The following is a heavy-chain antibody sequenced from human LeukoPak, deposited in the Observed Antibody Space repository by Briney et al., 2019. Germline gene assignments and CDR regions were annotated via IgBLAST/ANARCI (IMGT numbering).Heavy chain of an antibody. D-gene: IGHD3-10*01. CDR2: INPNSGGT. Sequence: VASVKVSCKASGYTFTSYDINWVRQAPGQGLEWMGWINPNSGGTNYAQKFQGWVTMTRDTSISTAYMELSRLRSDDTAVYYCARARVRGVIAWLDHWGQGTLVTVSS. V-gene: IGHV1-2*04. CDR1: GYTFTSYD. CDR3: ARARVRGVIAWLDH. J-gene: IGHJ5*02.